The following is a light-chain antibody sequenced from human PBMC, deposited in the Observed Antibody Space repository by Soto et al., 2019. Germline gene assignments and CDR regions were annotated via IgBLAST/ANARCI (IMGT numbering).Light chain of an antibody. V-gene: IGLV2-14*01. CDR3: SSYSSTLSVV. CDR1: SSDVGGYNY. Sequence: QSALTQPASVSGSPGQSITISCSGTSSDVGGYNYVSWYQRHPGKAPKLMIYDVSNRPSGVSNRFSGSKSGNTASLTISGLQAEDEGDYYCSSYSSTLSVVFGGGTKLTVL. J-gene: IGLJ2*01. CDR2: DVS.